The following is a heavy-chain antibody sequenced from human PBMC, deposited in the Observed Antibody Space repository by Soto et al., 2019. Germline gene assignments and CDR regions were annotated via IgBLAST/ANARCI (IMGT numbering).Heavy chain of an antibody. D-gene: IGHD6-13*01. V-gene: IGHV3-74*01. Sequence: GGSLRLSCAASGFTFSSYWMHWVRQAPGKGLVWVSRINSDGSSTSYADSVKGRFTISRDNAKNTLYLQMNSLRAEDTAVYYCARDKAAAVPGLGYYYGMDVWGQGTTVTVSS. CDR1: GFTFSSYW. CDR3: ARDKAAAVPGLGYYYGMDV. J-gene: IGHJ6*02. CDR2: INSDGSST.